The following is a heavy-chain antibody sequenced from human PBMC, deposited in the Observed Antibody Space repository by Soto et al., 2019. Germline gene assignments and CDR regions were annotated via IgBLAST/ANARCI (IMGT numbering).Heavy chain of an antibody. D-gene: IGHD3-10*01. CDR3: AREARGLGNYWHVDV. J-gene: IGHJ6*02. CDR1: GGSISSHY. Sequence: SETLSLTCTVSGGSISSHYWSWIRQPPGKGLEWIGYIHYSGSSNYNPSLQSRISISVDTSKNQFSLKMSSVTAADTAVYYCAREARGLGNYWHVDVWGHGTTVTVSS. CDR2: IHYSGSS. V-gene: IGHV4-59*11.